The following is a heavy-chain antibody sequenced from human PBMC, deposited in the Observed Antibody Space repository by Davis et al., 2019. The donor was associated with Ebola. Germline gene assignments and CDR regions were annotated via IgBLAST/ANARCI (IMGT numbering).Heavy chain of an antibody. J-gene: IGHJ6*02. CDR3: ARVWVLHRPFNYNYGMDV. CDR1: GFTFSSYS. D-gene: IGHD3-16*01. V-gene: IGHV3-48*02. CDR2: ISSSSSTI. Sequence: GESLKISCAASGFTFSSYSMNWVRQAPGKGLEWVSYISSSSSTIYYADSVKGRFTISRDNAKNSLYLQMNSLRDEDTAVYYCARVWVLHRPFNYNYGMDVWGQGTTVTVSS.